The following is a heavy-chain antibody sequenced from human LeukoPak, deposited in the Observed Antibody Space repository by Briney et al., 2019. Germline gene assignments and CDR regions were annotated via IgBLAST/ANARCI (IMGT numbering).Heavy chain of an antibody. CDR3: ASGPVIRGGNIPY. Sequence: SGTLSLTCAVSGASISSTNWWIWVRQPPGKGPEWIGEIYHTETTNYTPSLKSRVTISLDKSENQFSLQLNSVTAADTAIYYCASGPVIRGGNIPYWGQGTLVTVSS. J-gene: IGHJ4*02. CDR1: GASISSTNW. CDR2: IYHTETT. V-gene: IGHV4-4*02. D-gene: IGHD3-16*01.